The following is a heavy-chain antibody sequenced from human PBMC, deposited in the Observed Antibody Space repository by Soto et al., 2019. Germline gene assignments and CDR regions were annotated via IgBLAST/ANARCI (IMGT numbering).Heavy chain of an antibody. CDR3: ARRSRRVVWNGMDV. CDR1: GGSFSGYY. J-gene: IGHJ6*02. CDR2: INHSGST. V-gene: IGHV4-34*01. Sequence: QVQLQQWGAGLLKPSETLSLTCAVYGGSFSGYYWSWIRQPPGKGLEWLGEINHSGSTNYNPSLKSRVTISVDTSKNQFSLKLSSVTAADTAVYYCARRSRRVVWNGMDVWGQGTTVTVSS. D-gene: IGHD2-15*01.